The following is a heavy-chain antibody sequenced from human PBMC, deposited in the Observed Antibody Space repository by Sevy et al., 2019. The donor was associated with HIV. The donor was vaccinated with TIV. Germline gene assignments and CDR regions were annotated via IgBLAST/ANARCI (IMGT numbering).Heavy chain of an antibody. V-gene: IGHV1-46*01. CDR1: GDTFTNDY. CDR2: IDPSAGNA. Sequence: ASVKVSCKPSGDTFTNDYMHWVRQAPGQGLEWMGIIDPSAGNASYAETFQGRVTMAWDTSTSTLYMDLSSLRSEDTAVYYCVRADPAQHFDSWGQGTLVTVSS. CDR3: VRADPAQHFDS. J-gene: IGHJ4*02.